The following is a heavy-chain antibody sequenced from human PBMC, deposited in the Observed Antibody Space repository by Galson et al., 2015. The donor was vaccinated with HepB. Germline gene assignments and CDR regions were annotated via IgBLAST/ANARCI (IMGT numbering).Heavy chain of an antibody. D-gene: IGHD3-9*01. Sequence: ETLSLTCTVSGGSISSSSYYWGWIRQPPGKGLEWIGSIYYSGSTYYNPSLKSRVTISVDTSKNQFSLKLSSVTAADTAVYYCARSGAPPGAYFDWLLPNPFDYWGQGTLVTVSS. CDR1: GGSISSSSYY. V-gene: IGHV4-39*01. CDR3: ARSGAPPGAYFDWLLPNPFDY. CDR2: IYYSGST. J-gene: IGHJ4*02.